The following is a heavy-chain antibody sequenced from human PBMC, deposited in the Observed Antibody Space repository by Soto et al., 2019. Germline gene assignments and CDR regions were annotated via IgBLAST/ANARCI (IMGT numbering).Heavy chain of an antibody. CDR2: IYYSGST. CDR1: GGSISSGGYY. D-gene: IGHD4-17*01. CDR3: ARERAYYGDYGLY. V-gene: IGHV4-31*03. J-gene: IGHJ4*02. Sequence: QVQLQESGPGLVKPSQTLSLTCTVSGGSISSGGYYWSWIRQHPGKGLEWIGYIYYSGSTYYNPSLQGRVTTSLDTSKNQFPLKLSSVTAADTAVYYCARERAYYGDYGLYWRQGTLVTVSS.